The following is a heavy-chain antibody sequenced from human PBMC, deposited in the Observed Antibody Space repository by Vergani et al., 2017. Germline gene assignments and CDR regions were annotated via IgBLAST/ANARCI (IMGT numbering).Heavy chain of an antibody. D-gene: IGHD2-15*01. CDR3: ASKRGACRAAYCHSYDF. CDR2: MDYSGST. CDR1: GDSVISTDYH. V-gene: IGHV4-39*01. J-gene: IGHJ4*02. Sequence: QVQLQESGPGLVKPSENLSLTCTVSGDSVISTDYHCGWIRQPPGKGLEWIGSMDYSGSTSYNPSLESRISISFETPKNQFSLRLTSVTAADTAVYYCASKRGACRAAYCHSYDFWGPGTLVGVSS.